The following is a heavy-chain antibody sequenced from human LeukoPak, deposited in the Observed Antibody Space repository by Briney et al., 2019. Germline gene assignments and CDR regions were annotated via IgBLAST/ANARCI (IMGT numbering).Heavy chain of an antibody. D-gene: IGHD5-12*01. J-gene: IGHJ6*03. V-gene: IGHV3-21*06. CDR3: ATTTGLAYYYMDV. CDR2: ISSSSSYI. CDR1: GFTFSSYG. Sequence: GGSLRLSCAASGFTFSSYGMHWVRQAPGKGLEWVSSISSSSSYIYYTDSVKGRFTISRDNAKNSLYLQMNSLRAEDTAVYYCATTTGLAYYYMDVWGKGTTVTVSS.